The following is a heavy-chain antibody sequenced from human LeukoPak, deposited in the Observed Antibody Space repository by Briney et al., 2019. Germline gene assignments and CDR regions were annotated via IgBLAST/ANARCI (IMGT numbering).Heavy chain of an antibody. CDR2: INPNSGGT. CDR1: GYTFTAYF. CDR3: ARAQSLTAPAGTFANS. J-gene: IGHJ4*02. V-gene: IGHV1-2*02. D-gene: IGHD6-13*01. Sequence: GASEKVSCKASGYTFTAYFLHWVRRAPGQGFEWMGWINPNSGGTYYTQTFQDRVTVTRDTSISTAYMELSSLRSDDTAVYYCARAQSLTAPAGTFANSWGQGTLVTVSS.